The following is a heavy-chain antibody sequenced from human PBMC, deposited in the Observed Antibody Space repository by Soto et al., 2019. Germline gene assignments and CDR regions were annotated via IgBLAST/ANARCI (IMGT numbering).Heavy chain of an antibody. V-gene: IGHV3-30-3*01. CDR2: ISYDGSNK. CDR1: GFTFSGYA. Sequence: QVQLVESGGGVVQPGRSLRLSCAASGFTFSGYAMHWVRQAPGKGLEWVAVISYDGSNKYYADSVKGRFTISRDNSKNTLYLQMNSLRAEDTAVYYCARENEIVVVITAYYFDYWGQGTLVTVSS. D-gene: IGHD3-22*01. J-gene: IGHJ4*02. CDR3: ARENEIVVVITAYYFDY.